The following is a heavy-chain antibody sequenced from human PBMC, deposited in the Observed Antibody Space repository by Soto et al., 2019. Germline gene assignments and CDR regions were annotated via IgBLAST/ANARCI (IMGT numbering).Heavy chain of an antibody. Sequence: SETLSLTCTVSGGSISSGDYYWSWIRQPPGKGLEWIGYIYYSGSTYYNPSLKSRVTISVDTSKNQFSLKLSSVTAADTAVYYCARVTFEVGYYGSGSSSDAFDIWGQGTMVTVSS. V-gene: IGHV4-30-4*01. CDR1: GGSISSGDYY. D-gene: IGHD3-10*01. CDR2: IYYSGST. J-gene: IGHJ3*02. CDR3: ARVTFEVGYYGSGSSSDAFDI.